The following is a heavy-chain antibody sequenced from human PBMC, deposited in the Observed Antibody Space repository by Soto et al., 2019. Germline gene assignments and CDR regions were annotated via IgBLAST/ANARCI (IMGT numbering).Heavy chain of an antibody. J-gene: IGHJ4*02. CDR3: AREYGDYGVIDY. V-gene: IGHV4-34*01. CDR1: GGSFSGCD. D-gene: IGHD4-17*01. Sequence: QVQLQQWGAGLLKPSETLSLTCAVYGGSFSGCDWSWIRQPPGKGLEWIGEINHSGSTNYNPSPKNRVTISVDTSKNQFSLKLSSVTAADTAVYYCAREYGDYGVIDYWGQGTLVTVSS. CDR2: INHSGST.